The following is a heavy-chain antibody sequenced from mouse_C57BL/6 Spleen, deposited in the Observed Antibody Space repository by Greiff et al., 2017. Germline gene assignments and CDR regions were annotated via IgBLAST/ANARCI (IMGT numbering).Heavy chain of an antibody. Sequence: QVQLQQPGAELVMPGASVKLSCKASGYTFTSYWMHWVKQRPGQGLEWIGEIDPADSYTNYNQQFKGKSTLTVDKSYSTAYMQISRLTSEDSSVYYCARRGYSTYGYFDVWGTGTTVTVSS. V-gene: IGHV1-69*01. CDR1: GYTFTSYW. CDR2: IDPADSYT. J-gene: IGHJ1*03. D-gene: IGHD2-5*01. CDR3: ARRGYSTYGYFDV.